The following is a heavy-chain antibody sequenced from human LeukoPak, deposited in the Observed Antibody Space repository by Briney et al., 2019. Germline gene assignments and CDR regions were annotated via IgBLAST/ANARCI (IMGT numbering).Heavy chain of an antibody. D-gene: IGHD4-17*01. J-gene: IGHJ4*02. CDR3: AREEKDDYGACDY. CDR2: ISSSGSTI. V-gene: IGHV3-11*01. CDR1: GFTSSDYY. Sequence: GGSLRLSCAASGFTSSDYYMSWIRQAPGKGLEWVSYISSSGSTIYYADSVKGRFTISRDNAKNSLYLQMNSLRAEDTAVYYCAREEKDDYGACDYWGQGTLVTVSS.